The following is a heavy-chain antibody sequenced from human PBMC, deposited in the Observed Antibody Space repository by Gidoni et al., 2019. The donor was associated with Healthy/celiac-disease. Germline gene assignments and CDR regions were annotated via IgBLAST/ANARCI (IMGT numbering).Heavy chain of an antibody. V-gene: IGHV4-39*01. CDR2: ST. J-gene: IGHJ6*02. Sequence: STYYNPSLKSRVTISVDTSKNQFSLKLSSVTAADTAVYYCARRTIVGYYYGMDVWGQGTTVTVSS. D-gene: IGHD2-21*01. CDR3: ARRTIVGYYYGMDV.